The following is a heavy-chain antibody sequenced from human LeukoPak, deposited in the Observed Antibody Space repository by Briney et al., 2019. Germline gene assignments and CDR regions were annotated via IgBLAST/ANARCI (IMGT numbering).Heavy chain of an antibody. D-gene: IGHD6-13*01. V-gene: IGHV3-21*01. J-gene: IGHJ6*02. CDR3: AREGSSSPKDV. CDR2: ISSSSYI. CDR1: GFTFSSYS. Sequence: NPGGSLRLSCAASGFTFSSYSMNWVRQAPGKGLEWVSSISSSSYIYYADSVKGRFTISRDNGKNSLYLQMNSLRAEDTAVYYCAREGSSSPKDVWGQGTTVTVSS.